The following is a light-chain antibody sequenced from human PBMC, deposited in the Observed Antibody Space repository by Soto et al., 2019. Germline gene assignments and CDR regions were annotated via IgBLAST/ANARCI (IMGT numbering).Light chain of an antibody. V-gene: IGKV1-39*01. CDR2: AAS. CDR3: QQSYSTLLT. J-gene: IGKJ4*01. CDR1: QSISSY. Sequence: DIQMTQSPSSLSASVGDRVTITCRASQSISSYLNWYQQKPGKAPKPLIYAASSLQSGVPSRFSGSGSGTDFTLTISSLQPEDFGTYYCQQSYSTLLTFGGGTKVEIK.